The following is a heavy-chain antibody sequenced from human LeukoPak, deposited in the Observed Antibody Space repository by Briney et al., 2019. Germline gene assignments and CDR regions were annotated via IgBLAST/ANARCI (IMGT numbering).Heavy chain of an antibody. Sequence: GGSLRLSCAASGFTFSDHYMDWVRQAPGKGLEWVGRSRNKANSYTPEYAASVKGRFTISRDDSQNSLYLQMTTLKTEDTAVYYCGREGVRGKENFDYWGQGTLVTVSS. CDR1: GFTFSDHY. J-gene: IGHJ4*02. CDR2: SRNKANSYTP. D-gene: IGHD3-10*01. V-gene: IGHV3-72*01. CDR3: GREGVRGKENFDY.